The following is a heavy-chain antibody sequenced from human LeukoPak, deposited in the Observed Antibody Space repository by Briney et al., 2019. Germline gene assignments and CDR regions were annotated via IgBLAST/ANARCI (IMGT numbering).Heavy chain of an antibody. D-gene: IGHD1-1*01. J-gene: IGHJ4*02. V-gene: IGHV3-49*03. Sequence: PGRSLRLSCTASGFTFCDYAMSWIRQAPGKGLEWVGFIRSKAYGETADYAASVKGRFTISRDDSKAIAYLQMNSLKTEDTAVYHCTRDRGAYNLYDYWGQGTLVTVPS. CDR2: IRSKAYGETA. CDR3: TRDRGAYNLYDY. CDR1: GFTFCDYA.